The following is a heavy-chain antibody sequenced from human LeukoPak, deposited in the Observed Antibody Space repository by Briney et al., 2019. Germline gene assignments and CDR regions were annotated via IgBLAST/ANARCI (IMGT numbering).Heavy chain of an antibody. V-gene: IGHV1-2*06. CDR1: GYTFTGYY. CDR2: INPNSGGT. D-gene: IGHD3-10*01. Sequence: GASVKVSCKASGYTFTGYYMHWVRQAPGQGLEWMGRINPNSGGTNYAQKFQGRVAMTRDTSISTAYMELSRLRSDGTAVYYCAREGWWVRGVIIPFDYWGQGTLVTVSS. J-gene: IGHJ4*02. CDR3: AREGWWVRGVIIPFDY.